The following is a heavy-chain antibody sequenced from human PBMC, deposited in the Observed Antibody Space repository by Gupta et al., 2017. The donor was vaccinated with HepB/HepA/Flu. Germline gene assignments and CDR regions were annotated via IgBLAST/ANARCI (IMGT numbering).Heavy chain of an antibody. D-gene: IGHD3-10*01. CDR3: ARHHRDTGVDY. CDR1: GGSISSSTYY. CDR2: AYYSGTT. V-gene: IGHV4-39*01. J-gene: IGHJ4*02. Sequence: HLQLQESGPGLLKPSETLSLTCSVSGGSISSSTYYWGWIRQPPGKRLEWIGSAYYSGTTDYNPSLKSRVIISVDTSKNQISLKLNSLTATDTAIYYCARHHRDTGVDYWGQGTLVTVSS.